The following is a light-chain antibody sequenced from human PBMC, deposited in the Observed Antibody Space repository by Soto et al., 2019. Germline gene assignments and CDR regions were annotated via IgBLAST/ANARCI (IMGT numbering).Light chain of an antibody. CDR1: QNIYSN. CDR2: RAS. CDR3: QQRSNWPPT. V-gene: IGKV3-15*01. J-gene: IGKJ5*01. Sequence: IVMTQSPATLSASPGERATLSCRASQNIYSNVAWYQQRPGQAPRLLIYRASTRATGIPARFSGSGSGTDFTLTISSLEPEDFAVYYCQQRSNWPPTFGQGTRLEIK.